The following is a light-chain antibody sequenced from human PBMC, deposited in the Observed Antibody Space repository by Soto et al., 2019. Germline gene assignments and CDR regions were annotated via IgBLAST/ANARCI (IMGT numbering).Light chain of an antibody. CDR3: QQYNNWPPT. Sequence: EIVMTQSPGTLSLSPGERATISCRASQVIGSRYLAWYHQKSGQAPRLLIYGVSTRGTGIPTRLSGSGSGTEFTLTISSLQSEDFAVYYCQQYNNWPPTFGQGTKVEIK. J-gene: IGKJ1*01. CDR1: QVIGSRY. V-gene: IGKV3-15*01. CDR2: GVS.